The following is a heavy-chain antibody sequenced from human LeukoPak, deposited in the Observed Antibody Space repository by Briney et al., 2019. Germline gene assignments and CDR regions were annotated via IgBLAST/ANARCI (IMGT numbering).Heavy chain of an antibody. D-gene: IGHD6-19*01. Sequence: PSETLSLTCAAYGGSFSGYYWSWIRQPPGKGLEWIGEINHSGSTNYNPSLKSRVTISVDTSKNQFSLKLSSVTAADTAVYYCASLSYSSGWLWHNDAFDIWGQGTMVTVSS. CDR3: ASLSYSSGWLWHNDAFDI. J-gene: IGHJ3*02. CDR1: GGSFSGYY. CDR2: INHSGST. V-gene: IGHV4-34*01.